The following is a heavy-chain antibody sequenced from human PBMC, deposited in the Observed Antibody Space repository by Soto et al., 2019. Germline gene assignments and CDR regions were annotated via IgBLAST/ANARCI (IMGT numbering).Heavy chain of an antibody. CDR2: ISSSSRTI. CDR3: ASDKGRSPLDY. J-gene: IGHJ4*02. D-gene: IGHD2-15*01. V-gene: IGHV3-48*01. CDR1: GFTFSSYS. Sequence: EVQLVESGGGLVQPGGSLRLSCAASGFTFSSYSMNWARQAPGKGLEWISYISSSSRTIYYPDSVKGRFTISRDNAKNSLYLQMNSLRAEDTAVYYCASDKGRSPLDYWGQGALVTVCS.